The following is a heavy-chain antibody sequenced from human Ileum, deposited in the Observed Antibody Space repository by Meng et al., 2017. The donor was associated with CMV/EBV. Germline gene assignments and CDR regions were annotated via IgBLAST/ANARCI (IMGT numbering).Heavy chain of an antibody. Sequence: QMQLQGSGPGLGKPSETLSLTCIVSGDSISGYHWTWIRKPAGKGLEWIGRLRTSGTTDHNPSLKSRVTLSIDTSKNQFSLKLNSVTAADTAVYYRGRAGARGVPVDMWGQGTLVTVSS. J-gene: IGHJ4*02. CDR3: GRAGARGVPVDM. CDR2: LRTSGTT. CDR1: GDSISGYH. V-gene: IGHV4-4*07. D-gene: IGHD3-10*01.